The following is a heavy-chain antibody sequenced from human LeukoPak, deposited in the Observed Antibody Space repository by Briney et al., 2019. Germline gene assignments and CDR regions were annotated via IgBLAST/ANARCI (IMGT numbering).Heavy chain of an antibody. CDR3: ARISLSYSSGWYYFDY. V-gene: IGHV2-70*11. D-gene: IGHD6-19*01. CDR1: GFSLSTSGMC. Sequence: SGPTLVNPTQTLTLTCTFSGFSLSTSGMCVSWIRQPPGKALEWLARIDWDDDKYYSTSLKTRLAISKDTSKNQVVLTMTNMDPVDTATYYCARISLSYSSGWYYFDYWGQGTLVTVSS. J-gene: IGHJ4*02. CDR2: IDWDDDK.